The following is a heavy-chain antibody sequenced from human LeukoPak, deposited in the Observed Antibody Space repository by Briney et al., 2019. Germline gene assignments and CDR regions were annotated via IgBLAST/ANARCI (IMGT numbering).Heavy chain of an antibody. CDR2: IYPGESDT. CDR3: ALQVGRDGNKG. D-gene: IGHD5-24*01. J-gene: IGHJ3*01. Sequence: GESLKISCKGSRYSFTSNWIGWVRQMPVKSLEWMGIIYPGESDTRYSPSFQGQVTISADKTLSTAYLEWSSLKGSDTAMYYWALQVGRDGNKGWGQGTMVTVSS. CDR1: RYSFTSNW. V-gene: IGHV5-51*01.